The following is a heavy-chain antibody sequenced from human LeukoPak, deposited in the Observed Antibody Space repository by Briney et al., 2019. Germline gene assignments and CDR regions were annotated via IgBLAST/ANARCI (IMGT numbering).Heavy chain of an antibody. D-gene: IGHD4-23*01. CDR3: ASQDYGGNYDFDY. CDR2: INHSGST. Sequence: SETLSLTCAVYGGSFSGYYWSWIRQPPGKGLEWIGEINHSGSTNYNPSLKSRVTISVDTSKNQFSLKLSSVTAADTAVYYCASQDYGGNYDFDYWGQGTLVTVCS. CDR1: GGSFSGYY. V-gene: IGHV4-34*01. J-gene: IGHJ4*02.